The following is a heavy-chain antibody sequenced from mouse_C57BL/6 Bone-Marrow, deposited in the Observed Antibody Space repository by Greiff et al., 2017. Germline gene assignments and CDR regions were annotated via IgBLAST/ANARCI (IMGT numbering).Heavy chain of an antibody. CDR3: ARYSSGRYFFDY. CDR1: GFTFTDYY. D-gene: IGHD1-1*01. J-gene: IGHJ2*01. CDR2: IRNKANGYTT. V-gene: IGHV7-3*01. Sequence: DVKLVESGGGLVQPGGSLSLSCAASGFTFTDYYMSWVRQPPGKALEWLGFIRNKANGYTTEYSVSVKGRFTISRDNSQSILYLQMNALRAEDSATYYCARYSSGRYFFDYWGQGTTLTVSS.